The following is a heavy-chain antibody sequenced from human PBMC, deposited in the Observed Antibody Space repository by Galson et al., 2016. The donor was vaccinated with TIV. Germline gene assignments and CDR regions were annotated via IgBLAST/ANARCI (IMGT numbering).Heavy chain of an antibody. CDR1: GFSLTTHGMC. CDR3: ARSSIRDVSTHMFFGY. D-gene: IGHD5-24*01. CDR2: TDWDGDK. V-gene: IGHV2-70*17. J-gene: IGHJ4*02. Sequence: PALVKPTQTLTLTCTFSGFSLTTHGMCVSWIRQPPGKSLEWLARTDWDGDKFYSTSLQTRLSISKDTSRNQVVLTLSNVDPVDTATYFCARSSIRDVSTHMFFGYWGQGTLVTVSP.